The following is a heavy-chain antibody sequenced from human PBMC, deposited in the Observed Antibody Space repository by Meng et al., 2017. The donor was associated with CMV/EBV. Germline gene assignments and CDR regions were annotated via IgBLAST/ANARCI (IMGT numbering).Heavy chain of an antibody. V-gene: IGHV4-39*01. CDR2: IYYSGST. Sequence: SETLSLTCTVSGGSIGSSSYYWGWIRQPPGKGLEWIGSIYYSGSTYYNPSLKSRVTISVDTSKNQFSLKLSSVTAADTAVYYCASSLRGYYYGMDVWGQGTTVTVSS. J-gene: IGHJ6*02. CDR3: ASSLRGYYYGMDV. CDR1: GGSIGSSSYY.